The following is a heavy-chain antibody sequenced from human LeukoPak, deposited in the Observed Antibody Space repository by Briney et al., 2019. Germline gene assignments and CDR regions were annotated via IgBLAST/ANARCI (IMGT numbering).Heavy chain of an antibody. V-gene: IGHV4-4*07. D-gene: IGHD3-22*01. J-gene: IGHJ4*02. CDR3: ARSTHGYYYDSSGYYFDY. Sequence: SETLSLTCTVSGGSISSYYWSWIRQPAGKELEWIGRIYTSGSTNYNPSLKSRVTMSVDTSKNQFSLKLSSVTAADTAVYYCARSTHGYYYDSSGYYFDYWGQGTLVTVSS. CDR2: IYTSGST. CDR1: GGSISSYY.